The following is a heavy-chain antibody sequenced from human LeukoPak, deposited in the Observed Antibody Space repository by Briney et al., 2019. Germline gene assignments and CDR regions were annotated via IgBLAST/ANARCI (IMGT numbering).Heavy chain of an antibody. V-gene: IGHV3-21*01. D-gene: IGHD6-13*01. CDR3: ARSSSSWHYYFDY. CDR1: GFTFSRYS. J-gene: IGHJ4*02. Sequence: PGGSLRLSCAASGFTFSRYSMNWVRQAPGKGLEWVSSISSSSSYIYYADSVKGRFTISRDNAKNSLYLQMNSLRAEDTAVYYCARSSSSWHYYFDYWGQGTLVTVSS. CDR2: ISSSSSYI.